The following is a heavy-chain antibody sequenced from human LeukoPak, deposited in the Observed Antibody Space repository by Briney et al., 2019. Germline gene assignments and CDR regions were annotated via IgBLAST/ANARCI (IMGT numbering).Heavy chain of an antibody. D-gene: IGHD3-22*01. CDR1: GYTFTSYG. CDR2: ISTYNGNT. CDR3: ARASPHYYYDSSGYYPSFAFDI. V-gene: IGHV1-18*01. J-gene: IGHJ3*02. Sequence: GASVKVSCKASGYTFTSYGISWVRQDPGQGLELMGWISTYNGNTNYAQKLQGRVTMTTDTSTSTAYMELRSLRSGDTAVYYCARASPHYYYDSSGYYPSFAFDIWGQGTMVTVSS.